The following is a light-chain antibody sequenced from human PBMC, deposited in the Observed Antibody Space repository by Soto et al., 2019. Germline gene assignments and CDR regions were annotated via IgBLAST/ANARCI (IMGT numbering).Light chain of an antibody. CDR1: SSDVGAYNY. CDR3: SSYTSSSTWL. CDR2: EVS. V-gene: IGLV2-14*03. Sequence: QSALTQPASVSGSPGQSITISCTGTSSDVGAYNYVSWYQQHPGKAPKLMIYEVSNRPSGVSNRFSGSKSANTASLTISGLQDGDEADYYCSSYTSSSTWLFGGGTKVTVL. J-gene: IGLJ3*02.